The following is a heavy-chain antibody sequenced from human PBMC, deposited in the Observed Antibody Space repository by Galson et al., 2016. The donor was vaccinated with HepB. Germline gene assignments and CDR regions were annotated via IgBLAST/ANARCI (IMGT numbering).Heavy chain of an antibody. J-gene: IGHJ5*02. D-gene: IGHD6-6*01. Sequence: ETLSLTCNVHGGSFSGYSWTWIRQPPGKGLEWIGEVSHSGGTNCNPSLKGRVTISVDTSKNQFSLNISSVTAADTAVYYCARGMYAARGWFDPWGQGTLVAVSS. V-gene: IGHV4-34*01. CDR3: ARGMYAARGWFDP. CDR1: GGSFSGYS. CDR2: VSHSGGT.